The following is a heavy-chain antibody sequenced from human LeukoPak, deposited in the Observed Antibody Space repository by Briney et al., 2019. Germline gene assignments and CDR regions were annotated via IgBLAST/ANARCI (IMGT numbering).Heavy chain of an antibody. D-gene: IGHD3-22*01. V-gene: IGHV4-59*01. CDR2: IYYSGST. Sequence: SETLSLTCTVSGGSISSYYWSWIRQPPGKGLEWIGYIYYSGSTNYNPSLKSRVTISVDTSKNQFSLKLSSVTAADTAVYYCARDAGSDSSGSYFDYWGQGTLVTVSS. CDR3: ARDAGSDSSGSYFDY. J-gene: IGHJ4*02. CDR1: GGSISSYY.